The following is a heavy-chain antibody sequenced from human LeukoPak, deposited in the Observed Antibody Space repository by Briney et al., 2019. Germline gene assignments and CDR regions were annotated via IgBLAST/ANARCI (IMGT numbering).Heavy chain of an antibody. D-gene: IGHD5-18*01. CDR1: GGSVSGGNYY. V-gene: IGHV4-61*01. CDR2: VHYSGRT. CDR3: TRTGYTGGH. Sequence: SETLSLTCTVSGGSVSGGNYYCSWIRQSPGTGLEWIGFVHYSGRTVYNPSLRSRVTMSVDTSKNQFSLNLSSVTAADTAMYYCTRTGYTGGHWGQGTLVTVSS. J-gene: IGHJ4*02.